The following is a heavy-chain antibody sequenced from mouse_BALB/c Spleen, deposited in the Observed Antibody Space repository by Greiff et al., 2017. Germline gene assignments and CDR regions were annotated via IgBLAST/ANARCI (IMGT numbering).Heavy chain of an antibody. Sequence: VQLVESGPGLVAPSQSLSITCTVSGFSLTSYGVHWVRQPPGKGLEWLGVIWAGGSTNYNSALMSRLSISKDNSKSQVFLKMNSLQTDDTAMYYCARDLYDYDGEDFDYWGQGTTLTVSS. CDR3: ARDLYDYDGEDFDY. D-gene: IGHD2-4*01. CDR1: GFSLTSYG. V-gene: IGHV2-9*02. CDR2: IWAGGST. J-gene: IGHJ2*01.